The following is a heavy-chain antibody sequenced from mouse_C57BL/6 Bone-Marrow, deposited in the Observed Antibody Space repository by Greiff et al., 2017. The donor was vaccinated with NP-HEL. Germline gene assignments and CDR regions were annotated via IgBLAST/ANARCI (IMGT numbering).Heavy chain of an antibody. CDR1: AYTFPRYW. CDR3: ARKELGRPFDY. CDR2: LDPSDIYT. J-gene: IGHJ2*01. V-gene: IGHV1-59*01. D-gene: IGHD4-1*01. Sequence: VQLQQPGAELVRPGTSVKLSCKAPAYTFPRYWWHWVKQRPGQGLEWIGVLDPSDIYTNYNQKFKGKATLTVDTSSSTAYMQLSSLTSEDSAVYYCARKELGRPFDYWGQGTTLTVSS.